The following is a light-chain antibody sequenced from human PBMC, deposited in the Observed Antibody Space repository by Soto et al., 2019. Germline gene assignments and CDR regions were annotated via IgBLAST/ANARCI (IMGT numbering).Light chain of an antibody. CDR2: DVN. J-gene: IGLJ2*01. CDR3: TSWTTSTTMI. Sequence: QSVLTQPASVSGSPGQSITISCTGTSSDIGAYNFVSWYQQHPGTAPKLMLYDVNIRPSGVSNRFSGSKSGNTASLTISGLQAEDEDDYYCTSWTTSTTMIFGGGTKLTVL. CDR1: SSDIGAYNF. V-gene: IGLV2-14*03.